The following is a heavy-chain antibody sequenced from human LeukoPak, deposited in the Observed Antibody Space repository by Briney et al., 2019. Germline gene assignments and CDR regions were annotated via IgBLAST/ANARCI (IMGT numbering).Heavy chain of an antibody. CDR1: GGSISSYY. CDR2: IYYSGST. V-gene: IGHV4-59*08. D-gene: IGHD3-22*01. CDR3: ASLRLQGSGYYFSY. Sequence: SETLSLTCTVSGGSISSYYWSWIRQPPRKGLEWIGYIYYSGSTNYNPSLKSRVTISVDTSKNQFSLKLSSVTAADTAVYYCASLRLQGSGYYFSYWGQGTLVTVSS. J-gene: IGHJ4*02.